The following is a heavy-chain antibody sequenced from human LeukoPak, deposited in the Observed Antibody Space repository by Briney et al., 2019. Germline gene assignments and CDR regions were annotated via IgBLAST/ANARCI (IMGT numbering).Heavy chain of an antibody. Sequence: GGSLRLSCAASGFTFSSYGMHWVRQAPGKGLEWVAVIWYDGSNKYYADSVKGRFTISRDNSKNTLYLQMNSLRAEDTAVYYCAKAAGADNWFDPWGQGTLVTVSS. CDR1: GFTFSSYG. D-gene: IGHD1-14*01. CDR2: IWYDGSNK. CDR3: AKAAGADNWFDP. J-gene: IGHJ5*02. V-gene: IGHV3-33*06.